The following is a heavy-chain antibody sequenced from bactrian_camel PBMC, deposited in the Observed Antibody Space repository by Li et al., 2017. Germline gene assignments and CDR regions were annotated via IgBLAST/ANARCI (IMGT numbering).Heavy chain of an antibody. J-gene: IGHJ4*01. CDR2: ISTDAGTT. V-gene: IGHV3S40*01. D-gene: IGHD7*01. Sequence: DVQLVESGGGTVQAGGSLTLSCAASGHITSSYSMGWFRQAPGKEREEVAFISTDAGTTYYADTVKGRFTISQENAKNTVSLHMNNLKPEDTATYYCATATDCRWQVHPPQSMNIGITTMARGPRSPSP. CDR1: GHITSSYS. CDR3: ATATDCRWQVHPPQSMNIGITT.